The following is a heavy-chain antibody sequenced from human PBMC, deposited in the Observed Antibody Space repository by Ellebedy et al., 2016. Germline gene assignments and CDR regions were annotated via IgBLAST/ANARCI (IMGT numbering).Heavy chain of an antibody. J-gene: IGHJ4*02. D-gene: IGHD6-13*01. CDR1: GFTFSSYA. CDR2: ISSNGGIT. V-gene: IGHV3-64D*06. CDR3: VKWGSSSSWFQHDGDYFDY. Sequence: GESLKISXSASGFTFSSYAMHWVRQAPGKGLEYVSAISSNGGITYYADSVKGRFTISRDNSKNTLYLQMSSLRAEDTAVYYCVKWGSSSSWFQHDGDYFDYWGQGTLVTVSS.